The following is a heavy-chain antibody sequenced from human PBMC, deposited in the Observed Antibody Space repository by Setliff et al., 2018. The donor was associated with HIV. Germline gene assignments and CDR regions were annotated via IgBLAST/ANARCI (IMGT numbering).Heavy chain of an antibody. V-gene: IGHV1-18*01. Sequence: ASVKVSCKASGYTFTNYGISWVRLAPGQGLEWMGWISAYNGNKNYAQKLKGRVTMTTDTSTSTVYMELRSLRSDETAVYSCARYDSSGYDSLSYYYGMDVWGQGTTFTVSS. D-gene: IGHD3-22*01. CDR1: GYTFTNYG. CDR2: ISAYNGNK. CDR3: ARYDSSGYDSLSYYYGMDV. J-gene: IGHJ6*02.